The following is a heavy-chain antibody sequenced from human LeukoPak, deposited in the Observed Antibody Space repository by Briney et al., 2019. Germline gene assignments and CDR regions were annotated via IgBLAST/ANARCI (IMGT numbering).Heavy chain of an antibody. CDR2: ISGSGGST. CDR1: GFTFSSYA. Sequence: GGSLRLSCAASGFTFSSYAMSWVRQAPGKGLEWVSAISGSGGSTYYADSVKGRFTISRDNSKNTLYLQMNSLRAEDTAVNYCAKAHFDWSMGYYYMDVWGKGTTVTVSS. D-gene: IGHD3-9*01. V-gene: IGHV3-23*01. J-gene: IGHJ6*03. CDR3: AKAHFDWSMGYYYMDV.